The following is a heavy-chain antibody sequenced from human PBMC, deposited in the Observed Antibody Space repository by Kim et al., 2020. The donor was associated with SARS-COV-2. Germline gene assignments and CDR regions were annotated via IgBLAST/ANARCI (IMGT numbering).Heavy chain of an antibody. D-gene: IGHD5-12*01. J-gene: IGHJ4*02. CDR3: ARDKPSGGATHPVDY. CDR2: INAGNGNT. CDR1: GYTFTSYA. V-gene: IGHV1-3*01. Sequence: ASVKVSCKASGYTFTSYAMHWVRQAPGQRLEWMGWINAGNGNTKYSQKFQGRVTITRDTSASTAYMELSSLRSEDTAVYYCARDKPSGGATHPVDYWGQGTLVTVSS.